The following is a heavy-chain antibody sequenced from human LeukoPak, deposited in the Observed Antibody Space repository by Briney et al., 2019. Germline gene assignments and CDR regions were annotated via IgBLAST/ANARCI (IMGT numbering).Heavy chain of an antibody. D-gene: IGHD3-10*01. V-gene: IGHV3-23*01. CDR3: AKEITYYYGSEFDY. CDR2: ISGSGGST. Sequence: SGGSLRLSCAASGFTFSSYAMSWVRQAPGKGLEWVSAISGSGGSTYYADSVKGRFTFSRDNSKNTLYLQMNSLRAEDTAVYYCAKEITYYYGSEFDYWGQGTLVNVSS. J-gene: IGHJ4*02. CDR1: GFTFSSYA.